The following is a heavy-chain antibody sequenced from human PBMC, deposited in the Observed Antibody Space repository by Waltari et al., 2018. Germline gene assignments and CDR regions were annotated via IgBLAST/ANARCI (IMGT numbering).Heavy chain of an antibody. D-gene: IGHD4-4*01. CDR2: ISGSGGST. V-gene: IGHV3-23*01. J-gene: IGHJ6*02. Sequence: EVQLLESGGGLVQPGGSLRLSCAASGFTFSSYAMSWVRQAPGKGLEWVSAISGSGGSTYYADSVKGRFTISRDNSKNTLYLQMNSLRAEDTAVYDSYYSNYYYGMDVWGQGTTVTVSS. CDR1: GFTFSSYA. CDR3: YYSNYYYGMDV.